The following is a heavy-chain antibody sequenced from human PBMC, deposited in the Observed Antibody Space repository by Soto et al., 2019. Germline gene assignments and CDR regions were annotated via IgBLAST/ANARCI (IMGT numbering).Heavy chain of an antibody. D-gene: IGHD6-19*01. V-gene: IGHV4-39*01. J-gene: IGHJ4*01. Sequence: SETLSLTCSVSGASFSSHIYYWGWIRQPPGEGLEWLGSMYYTGSFHYNPSLKGRVAISVDSSKSRFSLRLTSVTFSDTAVYSCVRTFSSGWSPSYSFD. CDR1: GASFSSHIYY. CDR3: VRTFSSGWSPSYSFD. CDR2: MYYTGSF.